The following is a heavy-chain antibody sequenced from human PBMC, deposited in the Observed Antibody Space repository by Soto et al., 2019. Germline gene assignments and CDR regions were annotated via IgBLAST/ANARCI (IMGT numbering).Heavy chain of an antibody. CDR3: AREKQLVRDYYYYGMDV. CDR1: GYTFTGYY. Sequence: ASVKVSCKASGYTFTGYYMHWVRQAPGQGLEWMGWINPNSGGTNYAQKFQGWVTMTRDTSISTAYMELSRLRSDDTAVYYCAREKQLVRDYYYYGMDVWAQGTTVTVSS. CDR2: INPNSGGT. V-gene: IGHV1-2*04. D-gene: IGHD6-6*01. J-gene: IGHJ6*02.